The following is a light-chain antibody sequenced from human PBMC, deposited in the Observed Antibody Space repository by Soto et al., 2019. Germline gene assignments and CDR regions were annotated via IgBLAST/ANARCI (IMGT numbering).Light chain of an antibody. Sequence: DIVLTQSPDSLAVSLGERATINCKSSQSVFYSPNHKNYLAWYQQKPGQPPKLLIYWASTRESGVPDRFSGSGSGTDFTLTISSLQAEDVAVYYCQQYYSTPWTFGQGTKVDIK. J-gene: IGKJ1*01. CDR1: QSVFYSPNHKNY. CDR3: QQYYSTPWT. V-gene: IGKV4-1*01. CDR2: WAS.